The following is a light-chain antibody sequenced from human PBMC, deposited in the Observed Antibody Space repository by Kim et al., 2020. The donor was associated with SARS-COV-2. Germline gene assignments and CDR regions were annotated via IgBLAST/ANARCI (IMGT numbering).Light chain of an antibody. Sequence: VSPGESVPLSCRADPSVGTSVAWYHPRRCQAPNLLIFDASTRATGVPARFSGSGSGTDFTLTITSLQSEDYAIYYCQNYEGWPPYTFGLGTKLEI. CDR3: QNYEGWPPYT. CDR2: DAS. J-gene: IGKJ2*01. V-gene: IGKV3-15*01. CDR1: PSVGTS.